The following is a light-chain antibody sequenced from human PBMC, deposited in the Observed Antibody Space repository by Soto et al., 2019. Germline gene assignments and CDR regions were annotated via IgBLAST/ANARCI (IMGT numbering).Light chain of an antibody. CDR2: DAS. V-gene: IGKV3-11*01. CDR3: QQRSNWPRPLA. Sequence: VLTQSPATLSLSPGESATLSCRASLTVSRYLAWYQQKPGQAPRLLIYDASNRAPGIPARFSGSGSGTDFTLTISSLEPEDFAVDYCQQRSNWPRPLAFGGGTRVEIK. CDR1: LTVSRY. J-gene: IGKJ4*01.